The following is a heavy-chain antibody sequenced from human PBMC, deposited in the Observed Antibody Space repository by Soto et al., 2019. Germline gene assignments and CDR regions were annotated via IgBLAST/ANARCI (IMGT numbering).Heavy chain of an antibody. D-gene: IGHD2-8*02. CDR1: GCTFIGDY. J-gene: IGHJ4*02. CDR2: ARNKVNGYTT. V-gene: IGHV3-72*01. CDR3: ARLLGTAFDL. Sequence: GGCLRLSVAAAGCTFIGDYMDWIRHAPGKGLEWFSRARNKVNGYTTAYAASVKGRFTISRDDSKNSLYLQMNSLKAEDTAVYFCARLLGTAFDLWGQGTLVTVSS.